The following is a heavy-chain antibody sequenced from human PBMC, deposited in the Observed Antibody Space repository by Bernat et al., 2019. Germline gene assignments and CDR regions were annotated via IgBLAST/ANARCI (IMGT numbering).Heavy chain of an antibody. D-gene: IGHD3-10*01. V-gene: IGHV2-5*02. J-gene: IGHJ4*02. CDR2: VYWDDDK. CDR1: GFSLSTSGVG. Sequence: QITLKESGPTLVKPTQTLTLTCTFSGFSLSTSGVGVAWIRQPPGKALEWLALVYWDDDKRYSPSLKNRLTITKDNSKNQVVLTMTNMDPVDTATYYCAHTFTMIQGGPNFDYWGQGTLVTVSS. CDR3: AHTFTMIQGGPNFDY.